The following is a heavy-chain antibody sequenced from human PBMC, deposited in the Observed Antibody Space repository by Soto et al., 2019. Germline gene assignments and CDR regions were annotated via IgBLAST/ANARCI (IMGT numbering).Heavy chain of an antibody. Sequence: SVKVSCKASGGTFSTYAIDWVRQAPGQGLEWMGGIIPLFGTAKYAQNFQGRITITADESTNTAYMELRSLRSQDTAVYYCARGVHYDSSGYYYFYWGQGTLVTVYS. CDR2: IIPLFGTA. CDR1: GGTFSTYA. D-gene: IGHD3-22*01. J-gene: IGHJ4*02. CDR3: ARGVHYDSSGYYYFY. V-gene: IGHV1-69*13.